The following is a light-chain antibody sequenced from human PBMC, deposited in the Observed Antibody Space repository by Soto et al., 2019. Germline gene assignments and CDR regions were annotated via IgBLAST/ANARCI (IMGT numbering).Light chain of an antibody. CDR1: QSISSW. CDR2: DAS. CDR3: QQYNSYLLT. Sequence: DIQMTQSPSTLSASVGDRVTITCRASQSISSWSAWYQQKPGKAPKLLIYDASSLESGVPSRFSGSGSGTEFTLTISSLQPDDFATYYCQQYNSYLLTFGGGTKVEIK. J-gene: IGKJ4*01. V-gene: IGKV1-5*01.